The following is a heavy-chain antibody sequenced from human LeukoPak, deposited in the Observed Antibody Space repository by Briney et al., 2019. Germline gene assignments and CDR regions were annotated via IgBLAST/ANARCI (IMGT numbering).Heavy chain of an antibody. V-gene: IGHV3-9*01. CDR1: GFTFDDYA. Sequence: GGSLRLSCAASGFTFDDYAMHWVRQARGKGLEWVSGISWNSGSIGYADSVKGRFTISRDNAKNSLYLQMNSLRAEDTALYYCAKDADYYGSGSYYTPYFDYWGQGTLVTVSS. CDR2: ISWNSGSI. D-gene: IGHD3-10*01. J-gene: IGHJ4*02. CDR3: AKDADYYGSGSYYTPYFDY.